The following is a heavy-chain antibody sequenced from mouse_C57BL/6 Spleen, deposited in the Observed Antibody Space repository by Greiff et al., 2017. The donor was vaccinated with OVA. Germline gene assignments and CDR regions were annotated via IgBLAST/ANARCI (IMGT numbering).Heavy chain of an antibody. D-gene: IGHD3-2*02. V-gene: IGHV1-83*01. CDR1: YTFTDYYM. Sequence: VQLVESGPELVKPGASVKMSCKASGYTFTDYYMHWVKQKPGKGLEWIGEIYPGSGNTYYNEKFKGKATLTADTSSSTAYMQLSSLTSEDSAVYSAAQASGGQGTTLTVSS. CDR2: YPGSGNTY. J-gene: IGHJ2*01. CDR3: QAS.